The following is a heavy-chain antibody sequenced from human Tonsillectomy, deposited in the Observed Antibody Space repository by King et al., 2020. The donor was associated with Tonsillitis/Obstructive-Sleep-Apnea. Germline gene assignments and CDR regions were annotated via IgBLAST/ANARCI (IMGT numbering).Heavy chain of an antibody. V-gene: IGHV3-53*01. CDR2: IYIGGSI. Sequence: VQLVESGGGLIQPGGSLRLFCAASGVTVSSNYMSWVRQAPGQGMGWVSVIYIGGSIFYADSGKGRFTISGDNSKNTQYLQMNSLRAEDTAVYYCARGGGSNYGGSFDYWGQGTLVTVSS. CDR3: ARGGGSNYGGSFDY. D-gene: IGHD4-11*01. CDR1: GVTVSSNY. J-gene: IGHJ4*02.